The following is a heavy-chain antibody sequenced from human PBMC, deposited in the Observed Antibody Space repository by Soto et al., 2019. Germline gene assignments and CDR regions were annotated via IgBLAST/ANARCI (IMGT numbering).Heavy chain of an antibody. D-gene: IGHD2-15*01. CDR1: GGTFSSYA. J-gene: IGHJ6*02. V-gene: IGHV1-69*06. CDR3: ARAGVVVAATSEYHYGMDV. Sequence: QVQLVQSGAEVKKPGSSVKVSCKASGGTFSSYAISWVRQAPGQGLEWMGGIIPIVGTANYAQKFQGRVTITADKSTSTAYMELSSLRSEDTAVFYCARAGVVVAATSEYHYGMDVCGQGTTVTVSS. CDR2: IIPIVGTA.